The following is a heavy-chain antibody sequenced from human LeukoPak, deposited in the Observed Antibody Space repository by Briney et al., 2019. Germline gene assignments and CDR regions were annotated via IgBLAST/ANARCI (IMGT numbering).Heavy chain of an antibody. CDR1: GYTFTSYD. J-gene: IGHJ6*02. CDR3: AREFPRRGNGPYYYCSGMDV. CDR2: MNPNSGNT. V-gene: IGHV1-8*01. Sequence: ASVKVSCKASGYTFTSYDINWVRQATGQGLEWMGWMNPNSGNTGYAQKFQGRVTMTRNTSISTAYMELSSLRSEDTAVYYCAREFPRRGNGPYYYCSGMDVWGQGTTVTVSS. D-gene: IGHD2-8*01.